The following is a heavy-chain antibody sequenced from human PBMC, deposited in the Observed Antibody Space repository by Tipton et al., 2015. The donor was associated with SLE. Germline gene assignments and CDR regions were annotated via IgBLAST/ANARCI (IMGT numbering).Heavy chain of an antibody. V-gene: IGHV4-39*07. CDR1: GGSISSSSYY. CDR3: ARDGRSSGWYGGYYFDY. J-gene: IGHJ4*02. CDR2: IYYSGST. Sequence: TLSLTCTVSGGSISSSSYYWGWIRQPPGKGLEWIGSIYYSGSTYYNPSLKSRVTISVDTSKNQFSLKLSSVTAADTAVYYCARDGRSSGWYGGYYFDYWGQGTLVTVSS. D-gene: IGHD6-19*01.